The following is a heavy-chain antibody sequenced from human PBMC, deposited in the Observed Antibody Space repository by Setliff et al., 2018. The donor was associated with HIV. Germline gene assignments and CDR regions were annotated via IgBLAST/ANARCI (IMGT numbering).Heavy chain of an antibody. CDR1: GYTLTSYA. CDR2: ISAYNGNT. Sequence: GASVKVSCKASGYTLTSYAITWVRQAPGQGLEWVGWISAYNGNTNYAQKLQGRVTMTTDTSTSTAYMELRSLRSDDTAVYYCARETIAAAGTSGDYWGQGTLVTVSS. J-gene: IGHJ4*02. V-gene: IGHV1-18*01. D-gene: IGHD6-13*01. CDR3: ARETIAAAGTSGDY.